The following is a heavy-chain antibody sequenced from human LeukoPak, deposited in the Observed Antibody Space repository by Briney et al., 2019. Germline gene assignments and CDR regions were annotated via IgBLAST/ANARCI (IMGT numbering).Heavy chain of an antibody. D-gene: IGHD1-26*01. V-gene: IGHV3-48*02. Sequence: PGGSLRLSCAASGFTSNNYVMSWVRQAPGKGLEWVSGIDYSGGNTNYADSVKGRFTISRDNAKNSLYLQMNSLRDEDTAVYYCASSGSYRFDYWGQGTLVTVSS. J-gene: IGHJ4*02. CDR2: IDYSGGNT. CDR1: GFTSNNYV. CDR3: ASSGSYRFDY.